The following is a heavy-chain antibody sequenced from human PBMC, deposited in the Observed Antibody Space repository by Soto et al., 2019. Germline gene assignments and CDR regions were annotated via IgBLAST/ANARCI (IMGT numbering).Heavy chain of an antibody. D-gene: IGHD6-13*01. CDR1: GFTFSSYA. CDR2: ISGGGGST. J-gene: IGHJ4*02. V-gene: IGHV3-23*01. Sequence: GGSLRLSCAASGFTFSSYAMSWVRQAPGKGLEWVSAISGGGGSTYDADSVKGRFTISRDNSKNTLYLQMNSLRAEDTAVYYCAKDNMYSSSWLDYWGQGTLVTVSS. CDR3: AKDNMYSSSWLDY.